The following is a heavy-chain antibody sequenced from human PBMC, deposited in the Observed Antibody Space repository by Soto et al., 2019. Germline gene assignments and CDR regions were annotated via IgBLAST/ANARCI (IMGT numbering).Heavy chain of an antibody. D-gene: IGHD1-26*01. CDR1: GFTFSGYG. J-gene: IGHJ4*02. CDR3: AKGGGSARDFDY. CDR2: TSYDGNNK. V-gene: IGHV3-30*18. Sequence: GGSLRLSCAASGFTFSGYGMHWVRQAPGKGLEWVASTSYDGNNKYYADSLKGRFTISRDNSKKMVYLQMTSLGPEDTAVYYCAKGGGSARDFDYWGQGALVTVSS.